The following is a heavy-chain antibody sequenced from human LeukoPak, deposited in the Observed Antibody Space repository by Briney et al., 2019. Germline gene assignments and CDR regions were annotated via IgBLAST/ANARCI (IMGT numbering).Heavy chain of an antibody. CDR3: ARHHYYDSSGYYFGGGWFDP. J-gene: IGHJ5*02. CDR1: GGSISSYY. CDR2: IYYSGST. Sequence: SETLSLTCTVSGGSISSYYWSWIRQPPGKGLEWIGYIYYSGSTNYNPSLKSRVTISVDTSKNQFSLKLSSVTAADTAVYYCARHHYYDSSGYYFGGGWFDPWGQGTLVTVSS. D-gene: IGHD3-22*01. V-gene: IGHV4-59*08.